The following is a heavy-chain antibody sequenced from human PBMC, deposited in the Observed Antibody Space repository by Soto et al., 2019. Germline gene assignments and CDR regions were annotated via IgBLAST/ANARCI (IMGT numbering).Heavy chain of an antibody. CDR3: ARVGYNDYENDY. V-gene: IGHV3-7*05. J-gene: IGHJ4*02. Sequence: VQLVESGGGLVQPGGSLRLSCAASGFSFSSYWMTWVRQAPGKGLEWVANINQDASNKNYMDSVKGPLTISRDNAKNSVYLQMNSLRVEDTAVYYCARVGYNDYENDYWGQGTLVTVSS. CDR2: INQDASNK. D-gene: IGHD5-12*01. CDR1: GFSFSSYW.